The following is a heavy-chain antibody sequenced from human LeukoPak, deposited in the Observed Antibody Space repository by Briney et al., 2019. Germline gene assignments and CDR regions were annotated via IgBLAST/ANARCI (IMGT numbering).Heavy chain of an antibody. CDR1: GYSFTNFY. V-gene: IGHV1-46*01. CDR2: INPGGGST. Sequence: ASVKVSCKASGYSFTNFYIHWVRQAPGQGLEWMGIINPGGGSTNYAQKFQGRVTMTRDTSISTAYMELSRLRSDDTAVYYCARWGSWNDVSSPSMGMHYWGQGTLVTVSS. D-gene: IGHD1-1*01. CDR3: ARWGSWNDVSSPSMGMHY. J-gene: IGHJ4*02.